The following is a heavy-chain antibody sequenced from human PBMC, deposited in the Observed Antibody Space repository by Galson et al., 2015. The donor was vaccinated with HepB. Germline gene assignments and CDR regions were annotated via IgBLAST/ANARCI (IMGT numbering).Heavy chain of an antibody. D-gene: IGHD6-13*01. V-gene: IGHV3-66*01. CDR3: ARDGYSSSWYVRYFDL. CDR2: IYSGGST. Sequence: SLRLSCAASGFSFTRYARTWVRQAPGKGLEWVSVIYSGGSTYYADSVKGRFTISRDNSKNTLYLQMNSLRAEDTAVYYCARDGYSSSWYVRYFDLWGRGTLVTVSS. J-gene: IGHJ2*01. CDR1: GFSFTRYA.